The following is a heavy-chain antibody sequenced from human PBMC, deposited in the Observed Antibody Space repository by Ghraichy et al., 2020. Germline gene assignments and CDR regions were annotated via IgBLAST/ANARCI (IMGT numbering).Heavy chain of an antibody. Sequence: GSLRLSCAASGFTFSDYYMTWVRQAPGRGLEWLANIRHDGRETFYVDSVRGRFTISRDNSKNSLYLQMNSLRAEDTAVYYCAGEGGTMRTVVTGFDHWGQGTVIGVS. CDR2: IRHDGRET. J-gene: IGHJ4*02. CDR1: GFTFSDYY. CDR3: AGEGGTMRTVVTGFDH. D-gene: IGHD3-22*01. V-gene: IGHV3-7*03.